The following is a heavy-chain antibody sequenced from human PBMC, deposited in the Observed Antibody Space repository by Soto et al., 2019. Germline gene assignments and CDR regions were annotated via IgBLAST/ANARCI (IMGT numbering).Heavy chain of an antibody. D-gene: IGHD2-8*02. V-gene: IGHV4-34*01. Sequence: SETLSLTCAVYGGSFSGYYWTWIRQPPGTGQEWIGEINHRGSTNYNPSHKSRATITVDTSKNQYYLKMTTVTDADTAEYYSARDKITGLFDYWGQGTLVTVSA. CDR1: GGSFSGYY. CDR3: ARDKITGLFDY. CDR2: INHRGST. J-gene: IGHJ4*02.